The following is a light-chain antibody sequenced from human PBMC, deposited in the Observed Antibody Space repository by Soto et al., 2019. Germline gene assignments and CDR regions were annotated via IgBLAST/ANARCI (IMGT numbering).Light chain of an antibody. J-gene: IGLJ2*01. CDR3: ASWDDSLNAVV. V-gene: IGLV1-44*01. CDR2: STN. CDR1: SSNIGSNP. Sequence: QSVLTQPPSASGTPGQRVTISCSGSSSNIGSNPVNWYQQLPGTAPKLLIYSTNQRPSGVPDRFSGSKSGTSASLAISGLQSEDQADYYCASWDDSLNAVVFGGGTKLTLL.